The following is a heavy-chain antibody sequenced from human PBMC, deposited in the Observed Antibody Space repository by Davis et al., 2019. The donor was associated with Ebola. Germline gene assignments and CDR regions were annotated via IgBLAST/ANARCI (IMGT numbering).Heavy chain of an antibody. CDR3: AVYTVVVTDIRAEYFQH. CDR1: GGSVSSGGYY. J-gene: IGHJ1*01. D-gene: IGHD2-21*02. CDR2: IYYSGRT. V-gene: IGHV4-61*08. Sequence: SETLSLTCTVSGGSVSSGGYYWNWIRQPPGKGREWIAYIYYSGRTHYNPSLMSRATISVDTSRNQFSLRLSSVTAADTAVYYCAVYTVVVTDIRAEYFQHWGQGTLATVSS.